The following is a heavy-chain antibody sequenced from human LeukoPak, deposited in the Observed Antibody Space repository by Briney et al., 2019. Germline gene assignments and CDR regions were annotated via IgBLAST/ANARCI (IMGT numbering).Heavy chain of an antibody. V-gene: IGHV3-23*01. J-gene: IGHJ4*02. D-gene: IGHD5-24*01. CDR3: AREEEMATNTDY. CDR1: GVTLSSYA. Sequence: PGGSLRLSCAASGVTLSSYAMSWARQAPGKGLEWVSGISSSGSGGNTYYADSVKGRFTISRDNPKNTLYLHMHSLRADDTAVYYCAREEEMATNTDYWGQGTLVTVSS. CDR2: ISSSGSGGNT.